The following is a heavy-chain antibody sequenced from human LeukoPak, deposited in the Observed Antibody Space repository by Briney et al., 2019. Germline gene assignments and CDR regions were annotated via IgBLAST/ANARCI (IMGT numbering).Heavy chain of an antibody. D-gene: IGHD1-1*01. CDR3: ARLPNDPDAFDI. J-gene: IGHJ3*02. CDR2: IYYSGST. CDR1: GGSISSHY. V-gene: IGHV4-59*11. Sequence: SETLSLTCTVSGGSISSHYWSWIRQPPGKGLEWIGYIYYSGSTNYNPSLKSRVTISVDTSKNQFSLKLSSVTAADTAVYYCARLPNDPDAFDIWGQGTMVTVSS.